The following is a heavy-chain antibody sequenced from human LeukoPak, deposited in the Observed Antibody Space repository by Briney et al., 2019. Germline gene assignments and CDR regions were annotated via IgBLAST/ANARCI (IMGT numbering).Heavy chain of an antibody. CDR1: GFTFSSYA. Sequence: GGSLRLSCAASGFTFSSYAMSWVRQAPGRRLEWVSAISGSGGSTYYADSVKGRSTISRDKSKNTLYLQMNSLRAEDTAVYYCAKDQLMTTVTNFDYWGQGTLVTVSS. V-gene: IGHV3-23*01. D-gene: IGHD4-17*01. J-gene: IGHJ4*02. CDR3: AKDQLMTTVTNFDY. CDR2: ISGSGGST.